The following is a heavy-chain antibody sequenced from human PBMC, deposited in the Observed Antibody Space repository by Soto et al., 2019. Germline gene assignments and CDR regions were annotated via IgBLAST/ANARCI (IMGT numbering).Heavy chain of an antibody. D-gene: IGHD4-17*01. Sequence: GGSLRLSCAASGFTFSNAWMNWVRQAPGRGLEWVGRIKSKTDGGTTDYAAPVKGRFTISRDDSKNTLYLQMNSLKTEDTAVYYCTTDCTKAYGDYVSPHYYYYGMDVWGQGTTVTVSS. V-gene: IGHV3-15*07. CDR2: IKSKTDGGTT. J-gene: IGHJ6*02. CDR3: TTDCTKAYGDYVSPHYYYYGMDV. CDR1: GFTFSNAW.